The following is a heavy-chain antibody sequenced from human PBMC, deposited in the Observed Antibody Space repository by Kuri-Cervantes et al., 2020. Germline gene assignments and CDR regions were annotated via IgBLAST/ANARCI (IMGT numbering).Heavy chain of an antibody. V-gene: IGHV3-23*01. CDR2: ISGSGGST. CDR1: GFTFSSYA. CDR3: AKEEGYCSSTSCYFTPS. Sequence: GESLKISCAASGFTFSSYAMSWVRQAPGKGLEWVSAISGSGGSTYYADSVKGRFTISRDNSKNTLCLQMNSLRAEDTAVYYCAKEEGYCSSTSCYFTPSWGQGALVTVSS. D-gene: IGHD2-2*01. J-gene: IGHJ5*02.